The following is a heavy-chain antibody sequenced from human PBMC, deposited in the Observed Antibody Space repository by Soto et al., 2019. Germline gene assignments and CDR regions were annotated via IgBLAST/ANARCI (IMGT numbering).Heavy chain of an antibody. V-gene: IGHV4-39*01. J-gene: IGHJ3*02. CDR2: IYYSGST. CDR1: GGSISSSSYY. D-gene: IGHD6-13*01. CDR3: ARHEGIATAGDAFDI. Sequence: SETLSLTCTVSGGSISSSSYYWGWIRQPPGKGLEWIGSIYYSGSTYYNPSLKSRVTISLATSKNQFSLKLSSVTAADTAVYYCARHEGIATAGDAFDIWGQGTMVTVSS.